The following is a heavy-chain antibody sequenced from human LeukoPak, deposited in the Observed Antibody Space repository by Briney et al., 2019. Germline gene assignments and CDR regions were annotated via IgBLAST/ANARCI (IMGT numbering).Heavy chain of an antibody. D-gene: IGHD2-2*01. CDR1: GGTFSSYA. J-gene: IGHJ6*03. CDR3: ARGGAPDIVVVPAAIPYYYYYMDV. Sequence: SVKISCKASGGTFSSYAISWVRQAPGQGLEWMGGIIPIFGTANYAQKFQGRVTITADESTSTAYMELSSLRFEDTAVYYCARGGAPDIVVVPAAIPYYYYYMDVWGKGTTVTVSS. V-gene: IGHV1-69*13. CDR2: IIPIFGTA.